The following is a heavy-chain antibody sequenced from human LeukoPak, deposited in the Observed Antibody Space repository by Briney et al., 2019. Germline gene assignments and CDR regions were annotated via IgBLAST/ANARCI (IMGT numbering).Heavy chain of an antibody. CDR1: GGSISSGSHY. CDR2: VYSSGST. D-gene: IGHD2-21*01. Sequence: PSETLSLTCTVSGGSISSGSHYWTWIRQPAGKGLEYIGRVYSSGSTDSNPSLRSRLTMSVDTSKNQLSLKLTSVTAADTAVYYCARLRLRYTRNGDSTSYEVFDIWGQGTVVTVSS. J-gene: IGHJ3*02. V-gene: IGHV4-61*02. CDR3: ARLRLRYTRNGDSTSYEVFDI.